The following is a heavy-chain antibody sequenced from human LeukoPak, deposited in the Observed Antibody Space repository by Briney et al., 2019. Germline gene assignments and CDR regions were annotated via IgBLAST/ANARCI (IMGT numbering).Heavy chain of an antibody. CDR1: GGTFSSYA. CDR2: IIPILGIA. CDR3: ARPISLTGHAFDI. J-gene: IGHJ3*02. Sequence: SVKVSCKASGGTFSSYAISWVRQAPGQGLEWMGRIIPILGIANYAQEFQGRVTITADKSTSTAYMELSSLRSEDTAVYYCARPISLTGHAFDIWGQGTMVTVSS. V-gene: IGHV1-69*04. D-gene: IGHD3-9*01.